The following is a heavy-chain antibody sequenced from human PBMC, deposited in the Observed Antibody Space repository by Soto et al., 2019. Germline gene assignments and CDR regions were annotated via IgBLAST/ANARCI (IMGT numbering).Heavy chain of an antibody. V-gene: IGHV4-59*01. D-gene: IGHD2-15*01. J-gene: IGHJ4*02. CDR2: IYSSAST. Sequence: SQTLSLTCTVSGGSISGYYWSCIRQPPGKGLEWIGYIYSSASTNYNPSLMNRVTISEDTSKNQFSLELTSVTAADTAVYYCARSNGGGSRPVVYWGQGTLVTVLL. CDR3: ARSNGGGSRPVVY. CDR1: GGSISGYY.